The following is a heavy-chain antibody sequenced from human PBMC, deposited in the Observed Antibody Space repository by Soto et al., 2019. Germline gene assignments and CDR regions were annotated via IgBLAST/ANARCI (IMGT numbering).Heavy chain of an antibody. J-gene: IGHJ3*02. Sequence: LSLTCTVSGDSISSGGYYWSWIRQLPGKGLEWIGYIYSNGYTYYNPSLESRVTISLDTSNNQFSLKLTSVTAADTAVYYCARHVDYDILTGPGALGIWGQGTMVTVSS. CDR3: ARHVDYDILTGPGALGI. V-gene: IGHV4-31*03. CDR1: GDSISSGGYY. D-gene: IGHD3-9*01. CDR2: IYSNGYT.